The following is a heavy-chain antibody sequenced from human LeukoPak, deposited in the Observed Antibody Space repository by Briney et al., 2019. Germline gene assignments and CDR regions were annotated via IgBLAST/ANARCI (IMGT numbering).Heavy chain of an antibody. CDR3: ARKGYSISWYSP. CDR2: IYYSGST. CDR1: GDSISSSSYS. J-gene: IGHJ5*02. Sequence: TSETLSLTCTVSGDSISSSSYSWGWIRQPPGKGLEWIGSIYYSGSTSYNPSLKSRVTISLDTSKNQFSLKLTSVTAADTAVYYCARKGYSISWYSPWGQGTLVTVSS. V-gene: IGHV4-39*07. D-gene: IGHD6-13*01.